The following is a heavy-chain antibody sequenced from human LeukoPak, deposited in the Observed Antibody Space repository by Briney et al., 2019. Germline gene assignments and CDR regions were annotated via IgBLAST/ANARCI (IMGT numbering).Heavy chain of an antibody. J-gene: IGHJ4*02. CDR1: GFTFSSYA. CDR2: ISYDGSNK. V-gene: IGHV3-30-3*01. Sequence: GGSLRLSCAASGFTFSSYAMHWVRQAPGKGLEWVAVISYDGSNKYYADSVKGRFTISRDNSKNTLYLQMNSLRAEDTAVYYCARAVGSSKGYYFDYWGQGTLVTVSS. CDR3: ARAVGSSKGYYFDY. D-gene: IGHD6-6*01.